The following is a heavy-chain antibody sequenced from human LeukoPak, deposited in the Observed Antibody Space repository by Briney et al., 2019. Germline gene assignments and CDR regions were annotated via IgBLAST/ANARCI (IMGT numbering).Heavy chain of an antibody. CDR1: GGTFSSYA. CDR2: IIPIFGTA. J-gene: IGHJ4*02. Sequence: ASVKVSCKASGGTFSSYAISWVRQAPGQGLEWMGRIIPIFGTANYEQKFQGRVTITTDESTSTAYMELSSLRCEDTAVYYCAGTDMVRGVPLYYFDYWGQGTLVTVSS. V-gene: IGHV1-69*05. D-gene: IGHD3-10*01. CDR3: AGTDMVRGVPLYYFDY.